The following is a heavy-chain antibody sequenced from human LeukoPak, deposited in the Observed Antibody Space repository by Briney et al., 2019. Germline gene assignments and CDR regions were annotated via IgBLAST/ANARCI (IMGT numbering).Heavy chain of an antibody. CDR3: ARGIQNYDFWSGYYSPHDAFDI. V-gene: IGHV1-18*01. Sequence: GASVKVSCKASGYTFTSYGISWVRQAPGQGLEWMGWISAYNGNTNYAQKLQGRVTMTTDTSTSTAYMELRSLRSDDKAVYYWARGIQNYDFWSGYYSPHDAFDIWGQGTMVTVSS. D-gene: IGHD3-3*01. CDR1: GYTFTSYG. J-gene: IGHJ3*02. CDR2: ISAYNGNT.